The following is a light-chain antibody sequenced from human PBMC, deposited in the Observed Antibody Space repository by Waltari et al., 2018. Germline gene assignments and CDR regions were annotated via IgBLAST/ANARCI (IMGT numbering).Light chain of an antibody. CDR1: QSVSRF. Sequence: EIVLPQSHGTLSSSPGERVTHSCRASQSVSRFLAWYQQKPGQAPRLLTYGASTRATGIPDRFSGSGSGTDFSLTISRLEPEDFAVYYCQKYDRLPATFGQGTKVEIK. CDR3: QKYDRLPAT. CDR2: GAS. J-gene: IGKJ1*01. V-gene: IGKV3-20*01.